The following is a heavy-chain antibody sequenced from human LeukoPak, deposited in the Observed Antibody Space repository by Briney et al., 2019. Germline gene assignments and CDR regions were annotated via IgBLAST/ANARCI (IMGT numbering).Heavy chain of an antibody. J-gene: IGHJ1*01. CDR3: ATSFDSSGNN. V-gene: IGHV3-7*01. D-gene: IGHD3-22*01. CDR2: IRQDGNAK. Sequence: GALRLSCTASGSAFSDFWMSWVRQAPGKGLEWVANIRQDGNAKYYVPSVRGRFTISRDNTKNSVYLQMNSLTAEDTALYYCATSFDSSGNNWGQGTLVTVSS. CDR1: GSAFSDFW.